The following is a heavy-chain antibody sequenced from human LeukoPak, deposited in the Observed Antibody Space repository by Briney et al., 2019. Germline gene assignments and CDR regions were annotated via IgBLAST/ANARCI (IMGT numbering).Heavy chain of an antibody. CDR3: APPPYYYEANGYSVA. CDR2: IKQDGSER. Sequence: GGSLRLSCAASGFTFSSYWMTWVRQAPGKGLEWVANIKQDGSERYYVDSVKGRFTISRDNAKSSLYLRMNSLRAEDTAVYYCAPPPYYYEANGYSVAWGQGTLVTVSS. V-gene: IGHV3-7*01. D-gene: IGHD3-22*01. J-gene: IGHJ5*02. CDR1: GFTFSSYW.